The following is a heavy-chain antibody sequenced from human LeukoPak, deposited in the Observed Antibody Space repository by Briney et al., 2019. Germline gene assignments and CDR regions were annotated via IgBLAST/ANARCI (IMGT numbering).Heavy chain of an antibody. V-gene: IGHV4-34*01. J-gene: IGHJ4*02. CDR2: INHSGST. Sequence: PSETLSLTCAVYGGSFSGYYWSWISQPPGKGLEWLGEINHSGSTNYNPSLKSRVTISVDTSKNQFSLKLSSVTAADTAVYYCARGGNYSSSSSSMTDYWGQGTLVTVSS. CDR1: GGSFSGYY. D-gene: IGHD6-13*01. CDR3: ARGGNYSSSSSSMTDY.